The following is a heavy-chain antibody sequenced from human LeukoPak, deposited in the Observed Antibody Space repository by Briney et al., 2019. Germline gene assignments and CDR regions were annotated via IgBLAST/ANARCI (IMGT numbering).Heavy chain of an antibody. CDR3: ARQGIAARRDNWFDP. D-gene: IGHD6-6*01. CDR1: GGSISSYY. CDR2: IYYSGST. J-gene: IGHJ5*02. Sequence: SETLSLTCTVSGGSISSYYWSWIRQLPGKGLEWIGYIYYSGSTNYNPSLKSRVTISVDTSKNQFSLKLSSVTAADTAVYYCARQGIAARRDNWFDPWGQGTLVTVSS. V-gene: IGHV4-59*08.